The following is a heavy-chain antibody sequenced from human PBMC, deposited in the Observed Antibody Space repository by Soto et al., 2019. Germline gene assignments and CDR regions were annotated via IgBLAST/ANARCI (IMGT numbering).Heavy chain of an antibody. CDR3: ARADYEILTGSYAMDV. CDR1: DDFISSYY. Sequence: SETLSLTCTVSDDFISSYYWNWIRQPAGKGLEWIGRVSANGATNYNPSLESRVTMSVDTSKNQFSLKLTSVTAADTAVYFCARADYEILTGSYAMDVWGQGTTVTVSS. D-gene: IGHD3-9*01. J-gene: IGHJ6*02. CDR2: VSANGAT. V-gene: IGHV4-4*07.